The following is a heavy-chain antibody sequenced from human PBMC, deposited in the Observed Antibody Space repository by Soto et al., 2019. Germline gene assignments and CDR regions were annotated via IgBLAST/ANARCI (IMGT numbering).Heavy chain of an antibody. CDR3: ARDVNGGFCGA. D-gene: IGHD2-21*01. Sequence: EVQLVESGGGLVKPGVSLRLSCAASGFTFSSYSMNWVRQAPGKGLEWVSTISSRNNDMYYVDSVKGRFTISRDNARNSVYLPMNSLSADVTAVYYSARDVNGGFCGAWGQGTLVRVSS. V-gene: IGHV3-21*01. J-gene: IGHJ5*02. CDR1: GFTFSSYS. CDR2: ISSRNNDM.